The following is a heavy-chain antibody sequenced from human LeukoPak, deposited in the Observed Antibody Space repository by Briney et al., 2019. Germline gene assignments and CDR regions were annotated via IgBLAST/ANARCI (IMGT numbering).Heavy chain of an antibody. Sequence: PSQTLSLTCTVSGGSIRSYYWSWIRQPPGKGLEWIGYIYDSGSTNYNPSLKSRVTISVDTSKNQFSLKLSSVTAADTAVYYCAASIVGATSPPWYYGMDVWGQGTTVTVSS. D-gene: IGHD1-26*01. CDR1: GGSIRSYY. V-gene: IGHV4-59*01. CDR2: IYDSGST. CDR3: AASIVGATSPPWYYGMDV. J-gene: IGHJ6*02.